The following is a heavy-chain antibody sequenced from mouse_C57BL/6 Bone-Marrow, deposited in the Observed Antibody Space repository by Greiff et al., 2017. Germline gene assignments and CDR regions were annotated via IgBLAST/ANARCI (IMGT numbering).Heavy chain of an antibody. CDR1: GFTFSDYG. CDR2: ISSGSSTI. J-gene: IGHJ1*03. D-gene: IGHD1-1*01. Sequence: EVKLMESGGGLVKPGGSLKLSCAASGFTFSDYGMHWVRQAPEKGLEWVAYISSGSSTIYYADTVKGRFTISRDNAKNTLCLHMTSLRSEDTAMYYCARPGYYGSSYDFDVWGTGTTVTGSS. V-gene: IGHV5-17*01. CDR3: ARPGYYGSSYDFDV.